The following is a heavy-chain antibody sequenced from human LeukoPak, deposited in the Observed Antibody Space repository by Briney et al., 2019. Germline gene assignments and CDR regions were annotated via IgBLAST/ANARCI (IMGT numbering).Heavy chain of an antibody. CDR3: TRVSYDILTGYFPFDY. CDR1: GFTFGDYA. D-gene: IGHD3-9*01. Sequence: GGSLRLSCTASGFTFGDYAMSWVRQAPGKGLEWVGFIRSKAYGGTTEYPASVKGRFTISRDDSKSIAYLQMNSLKTEDPAVYYCTRVSYDILTGYFPFDYWAREPWSPSPQ. CDR2: IRSKAYGGTT. J-gene: IGHJ4*02. V-gene: IGHV3-49*04.